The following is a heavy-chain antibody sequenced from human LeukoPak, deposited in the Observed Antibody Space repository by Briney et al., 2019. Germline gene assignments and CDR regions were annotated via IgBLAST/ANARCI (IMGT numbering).Heavy chain of an antibody. J-gene: IGHJ3*02. CDR2: ISAYNGNT. Sequence: GASVKVSCKASGYTFTSHGISWVRQAPGQGLEWMGWISAYNGNTNYAQKLQGRVTMTTDTSTSTAYMELRSLRSDDTAVYYCASLPSRHDAFDIWGQGTMVTVSS. CDR1: GYTFTSHG. V-gene: IGHV1-18*01. CDR3: ASLPSRHDAFDI.